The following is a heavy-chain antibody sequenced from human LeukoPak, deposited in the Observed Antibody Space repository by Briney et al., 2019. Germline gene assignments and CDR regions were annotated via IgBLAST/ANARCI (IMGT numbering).Heavy chain of an antibody. Sequence: QTLSLTCTFCVCSLSTIGVCVVWIRQSPGKTLECLARIYWDDDKYYNTSLKTRLTISKDTSKNQVVLTMTNMDPVDKATYYCARIYSGGWKVDYWGQGTLVTVSS. V-gene: IGHV2-70*11. D-gene: IGHD6-19*01. J-gene: IGHJ4*02. CDR2: IYWDDDK. CDR1: VCSLSTIGVC. CDR3: ARIYSGGWKVDY.